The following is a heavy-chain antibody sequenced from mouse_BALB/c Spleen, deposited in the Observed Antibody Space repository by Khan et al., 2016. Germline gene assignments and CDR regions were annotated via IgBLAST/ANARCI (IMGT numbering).Heavy chain of an antibody. J-gene: IGHJ3*01. CDR3: ARGRAWLAY. Sequence: EVQLQESGPSLGKPSQTLSLTCSVTGDSITSGYWNWIRKFPGHKLEYMGYISYSGSTYLNPSLKSRISITRDTSKNQYSLQLNSVTTEDTATYFCARGRAWLAYWGQGTLVTVSA. CDR1: GDSITSGY. CDR2: ISYSGST. V-gene: IGHV3-8*02.